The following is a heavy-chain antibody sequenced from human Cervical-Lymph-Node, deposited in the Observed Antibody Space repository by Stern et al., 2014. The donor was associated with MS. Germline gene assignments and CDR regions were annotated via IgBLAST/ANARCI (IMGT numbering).Heavy chain of an antibody. Sequence: EMQLVESGGGLVQPGGSLRLSCAASGLTFTSYWMNWVRQDPGKGLEWVANIKKDGSEKSYVDSVKGRFTISRDNAKNSLYLQMNRLRAEDTAVYYCVKGGRGYSDGSDYSLDSWGPGILVTVSS. CDR2: IKKDGSEK. V-gene: IGHV3-7*01. CDR3: VKGGRGYSDGSDYSLDS. CDR1: GLTFTSYW. J-gene: IGHJ4*02. D-gene: IGHD3-22*01.